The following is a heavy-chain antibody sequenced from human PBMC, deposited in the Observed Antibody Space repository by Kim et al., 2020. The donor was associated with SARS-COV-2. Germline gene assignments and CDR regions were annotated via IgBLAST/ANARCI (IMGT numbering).Heavy chain of an antibody. CDR1: GFTFSSYD. J-gene: IGHJ2*01. V-gene: IGHV3-48*03. Sequence: GGSLRLSCAASGFTFSSYDMNWVRQAPGRGLEWVSHISFVGPTIYYADSVEGRFTISRDNAKNSLFLQMDSLRTEDTAIYYCARAYKPQYYYDSSAWYFDLWGRGTLVTVSS. D-gene: IGHD3-22*01. CDR2: ISFVGPTI. CDR3: ARAYKPQYYYDSSAWYFDL.